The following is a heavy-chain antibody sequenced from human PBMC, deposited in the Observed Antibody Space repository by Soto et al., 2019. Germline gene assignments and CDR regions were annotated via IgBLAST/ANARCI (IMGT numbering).Heavy chain of an antibody. CDR2: ISYDGSNK. CDR3: AKVWLGPYPYDGSGHGPMDV. J-gene: IGHJ6*02. D-gene: IGHD3-22*01. Sequence: GGSLRLSCAASGFTFSSYGMHWVRQAPGKGLEWVAVISYDGSNKYYADSVKGRFTISRDNSKNTLYLQMNSLRAEDTAVYYCAKVWLGPYPYDGSGHGPMDVWGQRPTVTVSS. V-gene: IGHV3-30*18. CDR1: GFTFSSYG.